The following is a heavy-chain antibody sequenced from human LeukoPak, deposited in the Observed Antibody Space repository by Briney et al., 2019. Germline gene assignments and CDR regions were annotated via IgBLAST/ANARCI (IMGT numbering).Heavy chain of an antibody. J-gene: IGHJ4*02. V-gene: IGHV1-2*02. CDR3: ARQSGLAVAGCPDY. CDR1: GYTFTVYY. Sequence: GASVKVSFKASGYTFTVYYMHWVRHAPGQGLEWMGWISPDSGRTNFAQNFQGRVTMTRDTSISTAYMELSRLTYDDTAVYYCARQSGLAVAGCPDYWGQGTLVTVSS. D-gene: IGHD6-19*01. CDR2: ISPDSGRT.